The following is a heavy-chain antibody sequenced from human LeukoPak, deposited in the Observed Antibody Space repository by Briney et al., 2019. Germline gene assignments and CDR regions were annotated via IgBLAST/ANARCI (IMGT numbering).Heavy chain of an antibody. Sequence: GASVKVSCKASGYTFTGYYMHWVRQAPGQGLEWMGWINPNSGGTNYAQKFQGRVTMTRDTSISTAYMELSRLRSDDTAVYYCAREVAVAGIDAFDIWGQGTMVTVSS. J-gene: IGHJ3*02. D-gene: IGHD6-19*01. CDR3: AREVAVAGIDAFDI. CDR2: INPNSGGT. V-gene: IGHV1-2*02. CDR1: GYTFTGYY.